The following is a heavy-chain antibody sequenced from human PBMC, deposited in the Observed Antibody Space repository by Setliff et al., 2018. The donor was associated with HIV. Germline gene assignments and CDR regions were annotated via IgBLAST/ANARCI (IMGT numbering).Heavy chain of an antibody. Sequence: SETLSLTCAVSGVSISSGPYYWGWIRQPPGKGLEWIGSVHYSGSAYHNPSLNSRATTSIDTPKNQFSLKLNSVTAADTAVYYCARWGDGYNSYDSWGQGTLVTVSS. CDR3: ARWGDGYNSYDS. CDR2: VHYSGSA. V-gene: IGHV4-39*01. D-gene: IGHD5-12*01. J-gene: IGHJ4*02. CDR1: GVSISSGPYY.